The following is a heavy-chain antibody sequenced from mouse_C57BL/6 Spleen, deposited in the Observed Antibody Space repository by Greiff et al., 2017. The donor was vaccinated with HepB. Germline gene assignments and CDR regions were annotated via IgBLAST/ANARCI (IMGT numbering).Heavy chain of an antibody. D-gene: IGHD1-1*01. J-gene: IGHJ1*03. V-gene: IGHV1-64*01. CDR1: GYTFTSYW. CDR2: IHPNSGST. CDR3: SREDYYGSNYYWSFDV. Sequence: QVQLQQPGAELVKPGASVKLSCKASGYTFTSYWMHWVKQRPGQGLEWIGMIHPNSGSTNYNEKFKSKATLTVDTSSSTAYMQLSSLTSEDSAVYYCSREDYYGSNYYWSFDVWGTGTTVTVSS.